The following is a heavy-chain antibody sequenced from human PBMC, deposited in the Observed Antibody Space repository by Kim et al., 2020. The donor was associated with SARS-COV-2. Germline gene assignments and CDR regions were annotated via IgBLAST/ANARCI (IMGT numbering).Heavy chain of an antibody. CDR2: IYYSGST. Sequence: SETLSLTCTVSGGSISSYYWSWIRQPPGKGLEWIGYIYYSGSTNYNPSLKSRVTISVDTSKNQFSLKLSSVTAADTAVYYCARYSTAMALFDYWGQGTLVTVSS. D-gene: IGHD5-18*01. CDR1: GGSISSYY. V-gene: IGHV4-59*08. CDR3: ARYSTAMALFDY. J-gene: IGHJ4*02.